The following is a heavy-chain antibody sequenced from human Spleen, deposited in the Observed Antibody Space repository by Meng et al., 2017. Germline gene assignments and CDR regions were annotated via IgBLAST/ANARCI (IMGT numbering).Heavy chain of an antibody. Sequence: GESLKISCAASGFTFSNAWMSWVRQAPGKGLEWVAVISYDGSNKYYADSVKGRFTISRDNSKNTLYLQMNSLRAEDTAVYYCARDGVHYYDSSGPYYFDYWGQGTLVTVSS. CDR2: ISYDGSNK. D-gene: IGHD3-22*01. J-gene: IGHJ4*01. CDR1: GFTFSNAW. V-gene: IGHV3-30*03. CDR3: ARDGVHYYDSSGPYYFDY.